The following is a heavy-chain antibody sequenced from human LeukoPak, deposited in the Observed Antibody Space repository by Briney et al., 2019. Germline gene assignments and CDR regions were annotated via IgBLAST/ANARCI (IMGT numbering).Heavy chain of an antibody. D-gene: IGHD6-13*01. V-gene: IGHV1-69*04. CDR2: IIPILGIA. Sequence: GASVKVSCKASGGTFSSYAISWVRQAPGQGLEWMGRIIPILGIANYAQKFQGRVTITADKSTSTAYMELSSLRSEDTAVYYCARDAFYSSWYDEYFQHWGQGILVTVSS. CDR3: ARDAFYSSWYDEYFQH. J-gene: IGHJ1*01. CDR1: GGTFSSYA.